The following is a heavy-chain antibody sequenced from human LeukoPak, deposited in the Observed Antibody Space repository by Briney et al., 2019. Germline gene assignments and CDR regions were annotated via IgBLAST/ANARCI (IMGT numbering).Heavy chain of an antibody. CDR2: INGDGSNT. Sequence: GGSLRLSCAASGFTFSSHWMHWVRQAPGKGLVWVSRINGDGSNTTYADSVKGRSTLSRDESRNTVYLQLNNLRVEDTAVYYCAKASWVSNADAVLWGQGTLVTVSS. D-gene: IGHD6-19*01. CDR1: GFTFSSHW. V-gene: IGHV3-74*03. J-gene: IGHJ4*02. CDR3: AKASWVSNADAVL.